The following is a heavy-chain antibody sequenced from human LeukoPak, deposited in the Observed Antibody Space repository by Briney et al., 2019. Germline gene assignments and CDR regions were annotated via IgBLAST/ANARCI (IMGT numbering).Heavy chain of an antibody. D-gene: IGHD6-13*01. CDR2: INLSGST. CDR3: ASWPGWAAAGGGNYYCGMDV. CDR1: GGSFSGYY. J-gene: IGHJ6*04. Sequence: SETLSLTCAVYGGSFSGYYWSWIRQPPGKGPEWIGEINLSGSTNYNPSLKSLVTISVDTSKNKLSLKLSSVTAADTAVYYWASWPGWAAAGGGNYYCGMDVWGKGTTVTVSS. V-gene: IGHV4-34*01.